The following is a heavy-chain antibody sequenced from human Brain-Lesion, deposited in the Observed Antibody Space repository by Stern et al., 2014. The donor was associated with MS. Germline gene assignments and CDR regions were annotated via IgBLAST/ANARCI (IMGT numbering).Heavy chain of an antibody. CDR1: GGSISRSTYY. D-gene: IGHD5-24*01. Sequence: VQLVESGPGLVKPSETLSLTCTVSGGSISRSTYYWGWIRQPPGKGLEWIGNIYYSGTTYYDPSLKSRLPIPLHAPTTQFSLKLNSVTAADTAVYYCARLTGIIDSWGQGTLVAVSS. CDR2: IYYSGTT. V-gene: IGHV4-39*01. CDR3: ARLTGIIDS. J-gene: IGHJ4*02.